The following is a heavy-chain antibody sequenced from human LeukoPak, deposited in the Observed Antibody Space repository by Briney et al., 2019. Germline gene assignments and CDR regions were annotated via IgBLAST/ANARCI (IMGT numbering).Heavy chain of an antibody. Sequence: PGGSLRLSCAASGFTVSSNYMSWVRQAPGKGLEWVSVIYSGGSTYYADSVKGRFTISRDNSKNTLFLQMNSLRAEDTAVYYCARSRADILTGYAYDWGQGTLVTVSS. CDR2: IYSGGST. CDR3: ARSRADILTGYAYD. J-gene: IGHJ4*02. D-gene: IGHD3-9*01. CDR1: GFTVSSNY. V-gene: IGHV3-53*01.